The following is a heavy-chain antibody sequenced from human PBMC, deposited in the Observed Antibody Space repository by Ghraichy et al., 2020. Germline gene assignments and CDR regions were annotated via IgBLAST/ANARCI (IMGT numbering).Heavy chain of an antibody. CDR1: GYTFTGYY. J-gene: IGHJ3*02. V-gene: IGHV1-2*02. CDR2: INPNSGGT. CDR3: ARVSRAMNAFDI. D-gene: IGHD5-24*01. Sequence: ASVKVSCKASGYTFTGYYMHWVRQAPGQGLEWMGWINPNSGGTNYAQKFQGRVTMTRDTPISTAYMELSRLRSDDTAVYYCARVSRAMNAFDIWGQGTMVTVSS.